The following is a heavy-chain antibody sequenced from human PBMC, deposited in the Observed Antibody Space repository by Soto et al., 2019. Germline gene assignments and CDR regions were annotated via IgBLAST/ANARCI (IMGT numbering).Heavy chain of an antibody. CDR3: ASSYGSGYRAFDY. J-gene: IGHJ4*02. D-gene: IGHD3-10*01. V-gene: IGHV1-69*02. Sequence: QVQLVQSGAEVKKPGSSVRVSCKASGDTFSFYSINWVRQAPGLGLEWMGRINPILSMSNYAQRFQGRVTMPPDXXTSTAYMELSSLRSEDTAMYYCASSYGSGYRAFDYWGQGALVTVSS. CDR1: GDTFSFYS. CDR2: INPILSMS.